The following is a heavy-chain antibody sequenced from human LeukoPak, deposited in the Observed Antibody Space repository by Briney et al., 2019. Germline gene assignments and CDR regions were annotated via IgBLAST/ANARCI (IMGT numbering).Heavy chain of an antibody. CDR1: GYTFIHYF. CDR3: ARDLSSTPNWELDY. V-gene: IGHV1-2*06. J-gene: IGHJ4*02. D-gene: IGHD1-26*01. CDR2: INSGSGGT. Sequence: GAAVKVSCKASGYTFIHYFIHWVRQAPGQGLEWMGRINSGSGGTEYAQRFQGRVTMTRDTSITTVYMELHSLTFDDAAVYYCARDLSSTPNWELDYWGQGALVTVSS.